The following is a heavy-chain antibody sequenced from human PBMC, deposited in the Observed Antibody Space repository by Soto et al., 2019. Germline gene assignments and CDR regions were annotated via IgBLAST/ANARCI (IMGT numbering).Heavy chain of an antibody. Sequence: QVQLVQSGAEVKKPGASVKVSCKASGYTFTSYAMHWVRQTPGQRLEWMGWINAGNGNTKYSQKFQGRVTITRDTSASTAYMELSSLRSEDTAVYYCARTWYSSGWYGLFSFDYWGQGTLVAVSS. CDR1: GYTFTSYA. D-gene: IGHD6-19*01. V-gene: IGHV1-3*01. CDR2: INAGNGNT. CDR3: ARTWYSSGWYGLFSFDY. J-gene: IGHJ4*02.